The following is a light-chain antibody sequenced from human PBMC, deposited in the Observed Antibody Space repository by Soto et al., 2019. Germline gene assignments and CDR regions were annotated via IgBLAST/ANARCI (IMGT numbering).Light chain of an antibody. Sequence: DIQMTQSPSTLSASVGDRVTITCRASESFSSWLAWYQQKPGKAPKLLIYKASTLESGVPSRFSGSGSGTEFTLTISSLQPDDFATYYCQQYTSYPLTFGGGTKVEIK. CDR1: ESFSSW. CDR3: QQYTSYPLT. CDR2: KAS. V-gene: IGKV1-5*03. J-gene: IGKJ4*01.